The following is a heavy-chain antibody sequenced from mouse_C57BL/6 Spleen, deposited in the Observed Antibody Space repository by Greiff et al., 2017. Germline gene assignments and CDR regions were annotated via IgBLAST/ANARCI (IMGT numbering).Heavy chain of an antibody. CDR3: AFITTADD. Sequence: EVKLMESGPVLVKPGASVKMSCKASGYTFTDYYMNWVKQSHGKSLEWIGVINPYNGGTSYNQKFKGKATLTVDKSSSTAYMELNSLTSEDSAVYYCAFITTADDWGQGTTLTVSS. CDR2: INPYNGGT. D-gene: IGHD1-1*01. V-gene: IGHV1-19*01. J-gene: IGHJ2*01. CDR1: GYTFTDYY.